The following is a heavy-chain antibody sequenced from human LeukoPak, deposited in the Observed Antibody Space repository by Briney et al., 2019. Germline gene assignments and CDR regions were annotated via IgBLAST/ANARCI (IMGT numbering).Heavy chain of an antibody. Sequence: SETLSLTCVVYGGSFSGYYWSWIRQPPGKGLEWIGEINHARSTNYNPSLKSRVTFSVDMSKNQFSLKLSSVTAADTAVYYCARRARAYYYDSSGYYYPWGQGTLVTVSS. D-gene: IGHD3-22*01. J-gene: IGHJ5*02. V-gene: IGHV4-34*01. CDR3: ARRARAYYYDSSGYYYP. CDR1: GGSFSGYY. CDR2: INHARST.